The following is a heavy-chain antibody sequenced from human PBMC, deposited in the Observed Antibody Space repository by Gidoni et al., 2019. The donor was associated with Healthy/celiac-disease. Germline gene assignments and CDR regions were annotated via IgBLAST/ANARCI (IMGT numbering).Heavy chain of an antibody. J-gene: IGHJ6*02. CDR2: ISWNSGRI. V-gene: IGHV3-9*01. CDR3: AKEIGNTAMPHYYYGMDV. CDR1: GFTLDDYA. D-gene: IGHD5-18*01. Sequence: EVQLVESGGGLVQPGRSLRLSCAASGFTLDDYAMHWVRQVPGKGLEWVSGISWNSGRIDYADSVKGRFTISRDNAKNSLYLQMNSLRPEDTALYCCAKEIGNTAMPHYYYGMDVWGQGTTVTVSS.